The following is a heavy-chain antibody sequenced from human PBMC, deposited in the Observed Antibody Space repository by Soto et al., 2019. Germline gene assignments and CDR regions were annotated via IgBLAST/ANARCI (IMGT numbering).Heavy chain of an antibody. CDR3: ARGWGRVNNNLLTNLASDP. CDR2: ISGSGGST. J-gene: IGHJ5*02. D-gene: IGHD3-16*01. CDR1: GFTFSSYA. Sequence: PGGSLRLSCAASGFTFSSYAMSWARQAPGKGLEWVSAISGSGGSTYYADSVKDRFTISRDNSKNTLYLQMNNLRVEDTAVYHCARGWGRVNNNLLTNLASDPWGLGTLVTVSS. V-gene: IGHV3-23*01.